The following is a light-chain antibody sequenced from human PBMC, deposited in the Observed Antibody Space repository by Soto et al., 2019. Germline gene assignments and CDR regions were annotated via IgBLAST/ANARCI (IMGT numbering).Light chain of an antibody. CDR3: SSDRITSNLV. V-gene: IGLV2-14*01. Sequence: QSALTQPASVSGYPGQSITISCAGTSSDIGAYNYVSWYQQHPGKAPKLMLYEVSKRPSGISNRFSGSKSGNTASLSFSGLDDDDEDYYCCSSDRITSNLVFGTGTKVTVL. CDR2: EVS. CDR1: SSDIGAYNY. J-gene: IGLJ1*01.